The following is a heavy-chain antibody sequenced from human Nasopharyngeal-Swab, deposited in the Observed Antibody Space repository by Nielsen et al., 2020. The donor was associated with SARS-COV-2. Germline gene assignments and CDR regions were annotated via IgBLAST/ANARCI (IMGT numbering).Heavy chain of an antibody. CDR3: ARHGKRSYGGMDV. J-gene: IGHJ6*02. CDR1: GGSISSSSYY. D-gene: IGHD1-26*01. Sequence: GSLRLSCTVSGGSISSSSYYWGWIRQPPGKGLEWIGSIYYSGSTYYNPSLKSRVTISVDTSKNQFSLQLRSVTAADTAVYYCARHGKRSYGGMDVWGQGTTVTVSS. V-gene: IGHV4-39*01. CDR2: IYYSGST.